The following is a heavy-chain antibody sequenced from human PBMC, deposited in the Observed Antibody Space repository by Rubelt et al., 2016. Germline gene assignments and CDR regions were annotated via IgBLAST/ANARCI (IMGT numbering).Heavy chain of an antibody. J-gene: IGHJ4*02. D-gene: IGHD6-19*01. Sequence: QLVESGGGVVQPGKSLRLSCAASGFTFSSYAMHWVRQAPGKGLEWVAVISYDGSDKYYADSVKGRFTVSRDDSKNTLYLQMNSLSADDTAVYYCAKDLDTSGPKIRNLFDYWGQGTLVTVSS. CDR2: ISYDGSDK. CDR3: AKDLDTSGPKIRNLFDY. CDR1: GFTFSSYA. V-gene: IGHV3-30*04.